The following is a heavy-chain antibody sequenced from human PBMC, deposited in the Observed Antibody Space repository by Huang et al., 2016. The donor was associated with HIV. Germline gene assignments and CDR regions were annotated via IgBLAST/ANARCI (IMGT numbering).Heavy chain of an antibody. J-gene: IGHJ2*01. D-gene: IGHD3-22*01. V-gene: IGHV4-30-4*08. Sequence: QVQLQESGPGLVKPSHTLSLTCTVFGGSISSGGHYWSWIRQPPGKGLEWIGRIYYSGSTYYNPSLNSRFTISVDTPKNQVSLRLSSVTAADTAVYYCARLLWRHYDRSMYFDLWGRGTLVTVSS. CDR3: ARLLWRHYDRSMYFDL. CDR1: GGSISSGGHY. CDR2: IYYSGST.